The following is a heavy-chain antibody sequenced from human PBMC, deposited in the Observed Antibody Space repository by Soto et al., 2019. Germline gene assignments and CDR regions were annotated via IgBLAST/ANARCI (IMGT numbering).Heavy chain of an antibody. CDR2: IYYSGSI. CDR3: ARVPAP. CDR1: GDSISSLY. V-gene: IGHV4-59*12. Sequence: SETLSLTCTVSGDSISSLYWSWIRQPPGKGLEWIGYIYYSGSINYNPSLKSRVTISVDRSENQFSLKLSSVTAADTAVYYCARVPAPWGQGTLVTVSS. J-gene: IGHJ5*02.